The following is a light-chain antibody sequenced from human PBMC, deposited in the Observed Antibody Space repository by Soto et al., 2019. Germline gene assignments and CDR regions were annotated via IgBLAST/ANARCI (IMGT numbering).Light chain of an antibody. J-gene: IGKJ1*01. V-gene: IGKV3-20*01. CDR2: GAS. CDR1: QSVSSSY. CDR3: QQYGSSPRT. Sequence: EIVLTQSPGTLSLSPGERATLSCRASQSVSSSYLAWYQQKPGQDPRLLIYGASSRATGIPDRFSGSGSGTDFTLTISRLEPEDFAVYYCQQYGSSPRTFGQGTKLDIK.